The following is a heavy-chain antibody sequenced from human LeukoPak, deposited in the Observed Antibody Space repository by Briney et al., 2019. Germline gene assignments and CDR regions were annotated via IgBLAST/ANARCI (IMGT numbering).Heavy chain of an antibody. CDR3: ARTGGSYFDY. Sequence: PSETLSLTCTVSGGSITSYYWSWIRQPPGKGLEWIGYIFYSGSTNYNPSLKSRVTISVDTSKNQFSLKLSSVTAADTAVCYCARTGGSYFDYWGQGTLVTVSS. V-gene: IGHV4-59*01. CDR2: IFYSGST. CDR1: GGSITSYY. D-gene: IGHD1-14*01. J-gene: IGHJ4*02.